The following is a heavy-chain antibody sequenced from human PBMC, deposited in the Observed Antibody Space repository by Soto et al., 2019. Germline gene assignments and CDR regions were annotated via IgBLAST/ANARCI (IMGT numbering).Heavy chain of an antibody. J-gene: IGHJ4*02. V-gene: IGHV3-23*01. CDR2: ISGSAGST. Sequence: GGSLRLSCAASGFTFSSYAMSWVRQAPGKGLEWVSAISGSAGSTYYADSVKGRFTISRDNSKNTLYLQMNSLRAEDTAVYYCAKARAQYYDFWSGYPVDYWGQGT. CDR1: GFTFSSYA. CDR3: AKARAQYYDFWSGYPVDY. D-gene: IGHD3-3*01.